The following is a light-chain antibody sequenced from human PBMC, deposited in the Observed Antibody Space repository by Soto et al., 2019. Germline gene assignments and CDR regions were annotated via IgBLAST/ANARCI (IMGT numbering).Light chain of an antibody. CDR2: GAS. CDR1: QSDNTNY. J-gene: IGKJ1*01. V-gene: IGKV3-20*01. CDR3: QQYGGSPWT. Sequence: DIEFTQAPCTLSFSLYERTTLSCRASQSDNTNYLTWYQQKPGQAPRLLIYGASSRATGIPDRFSGSGSGTDFTLTISRLEPEDFAVYYCQQYGGSPWTFGQGTKVDI.